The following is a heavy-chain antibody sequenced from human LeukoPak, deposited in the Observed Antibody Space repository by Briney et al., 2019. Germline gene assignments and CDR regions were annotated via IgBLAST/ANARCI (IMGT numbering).Heavy chain of an antibody. V-gene: IGHV4-39*07. J-gene: IGHJ5*02. CDR1: GGSISSTSYY. D-gene: IGHD3-10*01. Sequence: SETLSLTCTVSGGSISSTSYYWGWIRQPPGKGLEWIGNIYYSGSTYYNPSLKSRVTISVDTSKNQFSLKLSSVTAADTAVYYCARGGLSRRRGLWFGEFRWFDPWGQGTLVTVSS. CDR3: ARGGLSRRRGLWFGEFRWFDP. CDR2: IYYSGST.